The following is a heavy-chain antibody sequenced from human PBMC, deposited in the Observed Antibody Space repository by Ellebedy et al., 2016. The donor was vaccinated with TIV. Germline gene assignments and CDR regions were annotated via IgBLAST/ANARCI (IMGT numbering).Heavy chain of an antibody. CDR1: GFTFSSNA. D-gene: IGHD6-19*01. V-gene: IGHV3-30*04. Sequence: GESLKISCADSGFTFSSNAMHWVRQAPGKGLEWVAVISYDGSYKYYADSVKGRFIISRDNSKSTLYLQMKSLRVDDTAVYFCATIAVTGTFDYWGQGTLVTVSS. CDR3: ATIAVTGTFDY. J-gene: IGHJ4*02. CDR2: ISYDGSYK.